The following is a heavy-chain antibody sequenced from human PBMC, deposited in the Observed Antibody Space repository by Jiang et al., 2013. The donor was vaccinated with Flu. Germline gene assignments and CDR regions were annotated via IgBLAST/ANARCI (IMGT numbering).Heavy chain of an antibody. V-gene: IGHV3-23*01. D-gene: IGHD1-26*01. CDR1: GFIFNAYA. CDR3: VKDHMGAFDYYYGMDV. Sequence: VQLLESGGGLVQPGGSLRLSCAASGFIFNAYAMSWVRQAPGKGLEWVSAIIGSGGGTYYAASVKGRFTISRDNSNNTLYLQMNRLSAEDTAVYYCVKDHMGAFDYYYGMDVWGQGTTVTVSS. CDR2: IIGSGGGT. J-gene: IGHJ6*02.